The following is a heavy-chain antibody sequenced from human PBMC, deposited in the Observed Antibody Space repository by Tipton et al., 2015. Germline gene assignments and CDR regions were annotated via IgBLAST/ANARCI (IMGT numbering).Heavy chain of an antibody. CDR3: ARDLEHGMDV. D-gene: IGHD5-24*01. Sequence: TLSLTCTVSGGSVSTSNYYWGWIRQSPGKGLEWIGYISYSGSTHYNPSLKRRVTISLDTSKNQFSLTLSSVTAADTAVYYCARDLEHGMDVWGQGTTVTVSS. CDR2: ISYSGST. CDR1: GGSVSTSNYY. V-gene: IGHV4-61*01. J-gene: IGHJ6*02.